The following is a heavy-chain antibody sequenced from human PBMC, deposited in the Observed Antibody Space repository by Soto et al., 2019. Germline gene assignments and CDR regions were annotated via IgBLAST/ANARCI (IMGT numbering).Heavy chain of an antibody. J-gene: IGHJ4*02. CDR1: GFTFSSYE. D-gene: IGHD2-2*01. Sequence: EVQLVESGGGLVQPGGSLRLSCAASGFTFSSYEMNWVRQAPGEGLEWVSYISSSGSTIYYADSVKGRFTISRDNAKNSLYLQMNSLRAEDTAVYYCARDGWGYCSSTSCPGGPGVFDYWGQGTLVTVSS. CDR2: ISSSGSTI. CDR3: ARDGWGYCSSTSCPGGPGVFDY. V-gene: IGHV3-48*03.